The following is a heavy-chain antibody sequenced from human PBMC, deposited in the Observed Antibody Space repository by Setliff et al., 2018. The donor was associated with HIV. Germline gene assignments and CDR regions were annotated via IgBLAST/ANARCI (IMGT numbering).Heavy chain of an antibody. Sequence: GGSLRLSCAASKFIFSSYSMSWVRQAPGEGLEWVSAILSTGERTFYADSVKGRFTISRDNSKNTVYLQMNSLRAEDTAEYYCAKELAASGLGYFDSWGRGILVTVSS. CDR3: AKELAASGLGYFDS. J-gene: IGHJ4*02. CDR2: ILSTGERT. CDR1: KFIFSSYS. D-gene: IGHD3-22*01. V-gene: IGHV3-23*01.